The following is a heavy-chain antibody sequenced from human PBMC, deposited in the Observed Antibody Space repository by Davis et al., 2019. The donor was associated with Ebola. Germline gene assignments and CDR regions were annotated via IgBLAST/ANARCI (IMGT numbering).Heavy chain of an antibody. D-gene: IGHD3-22*01. CDR3: ARGLPMIVDFQH. Sequence: MPSETLSLTCTVSGGSISSYYWSWIRQPPGKGLEWIGYIYYSGSTNYNPSLKSRVTISVDTSRTQFSLKLSSVTAADTAVYYCARGLPMIVDFQHWGQGTLVTVSS. CDR1: GGSISSYY. CDR2: IYYSGST. J-gene: IGHJ1*01. V-gene: IGHV4-59*01.